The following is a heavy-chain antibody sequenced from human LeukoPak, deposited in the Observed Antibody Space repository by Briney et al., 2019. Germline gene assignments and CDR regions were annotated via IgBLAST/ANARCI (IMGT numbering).Heavy chain of an antibody. D-gene: IGHD5-18*01. CDR2: INPNSGGT. CDR1: GYTFTGYY. CDR3: ARLMGYSYGPNGMDV. V-gene: IGHV1-2*02. Sequence: ASVKVSCKASGYTFTGYYMHWVRQAPGQGLEWMGWINPNSGGTNYAQKFQGRVTMTRNTSISTAYMELSSLRSEDTAVYYCARLMGYSYGPNGMDVWGQGTTVTVSS. J-gene: IGHJ6*02.